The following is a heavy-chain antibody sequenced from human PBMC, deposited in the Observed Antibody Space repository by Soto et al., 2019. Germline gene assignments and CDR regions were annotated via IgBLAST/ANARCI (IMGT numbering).Heavy chain of an antibody. CDR2: ISSSTSTI. J-gene: IGHJ6*02. CDR1: GFTFTSYS. D-gene: IGHD2-15*01. CDR3: ARENCSGGSCNYYYGMDV. V-gene: IGHV3-48*02. Sequence: GGSLRLSCAASGFTFTSYSMNWVRQAPGKGLEWVSYISSSTSTIYYADSVRGRFTISRDNAKNSLYLQMNSLRDEDTAVYYCARENCSGGSCNYYYGMDVWGQGTTVTVSS.